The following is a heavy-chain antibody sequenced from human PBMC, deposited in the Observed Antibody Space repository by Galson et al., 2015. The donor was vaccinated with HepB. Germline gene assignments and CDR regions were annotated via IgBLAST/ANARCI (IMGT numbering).Heavy chain of an antibody. D-gene: IGHD3-3*01. Sequence: SLRLSCAVSGFTFSDSWMHWVRQPPGKGLVWVSYISGDGSNTMYAASVKGRFTISRDNAKNTLFLQTNSLRAEDTAVYYCARSVGDFWSHSTGHYYYYYMDVWGKGTTVTVSS. J-gene: IGHJ6*03. CDR2: ISGDGSNT. CDR3: ARSVGDFWSHSTGHYYYYYMDV. CDR1: GFTFSDSW. V-gene: IGHV3-74*03.